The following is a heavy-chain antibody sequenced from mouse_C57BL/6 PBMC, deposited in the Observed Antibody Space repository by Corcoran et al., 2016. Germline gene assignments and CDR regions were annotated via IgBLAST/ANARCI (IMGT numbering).Heavy chain of an antibody. J-gene: IGHJ4*01. V-gene: IGHV3-6*01. CDR3: ARDNYDFSYYYAMDY. Sequence: DVQLQESGPGLVKPSQSLSLTCSVTGYSITSGYYWNWIRQFPGNKLEWMGYISYDGSNNYNPSLKNRISITRDTSKNQFFLKLNSVTTEDTATYYCARDNYDFSYYYAMDYWGQGTSVTVSS. D-gene: IGHD2-4*01. CDR1: GYSITSGYY. CDR2: ISYDGSN.